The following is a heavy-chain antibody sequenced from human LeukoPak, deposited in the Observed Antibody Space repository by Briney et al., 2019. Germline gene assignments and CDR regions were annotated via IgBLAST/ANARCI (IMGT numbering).Heavy chain of an antibody. Sequence: GGSLRLSCAASGFTFRQHWMNWVRQAPGKGLEWVSYISSRGGTMNYADSVKGRFTISRDNAKNSLYLQMNSLRAEDTAVYYCARETGYNLNDWGQGTLVTVSS. D-gene: IGHD5-24*01. CDR3: ARETGYNLND. CDR1: GFTFRQHW. J-gene: IGHJ4*02. CDR2: ISSRGGTM. V-gene: IGHV3-48*03.